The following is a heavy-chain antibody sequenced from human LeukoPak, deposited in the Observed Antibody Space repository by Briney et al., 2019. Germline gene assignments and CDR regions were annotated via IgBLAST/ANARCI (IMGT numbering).Heavy chain of an antibody. CDR1: GGSISSSSYY. Sequence: SETLSLTCTVSGGSISSSSYYWGWIRQPPGKGLEWIGSIYYSGSTYYNPSLKSRVTISVDTSKNQFSLKLSSVTAADTAVYYCARDYLPYNPFDYWGQGTLVTVSS. CDR2: IYYSGST. CDR3: ARDYLPYNPFDY. V-gene: IGHV4-39*07. J-gene: IGHJ4*02. D-gene: IGHD1-1*01.